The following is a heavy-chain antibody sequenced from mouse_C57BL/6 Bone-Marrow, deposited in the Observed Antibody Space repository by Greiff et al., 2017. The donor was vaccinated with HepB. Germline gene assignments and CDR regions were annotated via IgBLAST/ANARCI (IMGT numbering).Heavy chain of an antibody. CDR3: ARLNDYDRGFDY. J-gene: IGHJ2*01. CDR1: GYTFTSYT. V-gene: IGHV1-4*01. D-gene: IGHD2-4*01. Sequence: VQLQQSGAELARPGASVKMSCKASGYTFTSYTMHWVKQRPGQGLEWIGYINPSSGYTKYNQKFKDKATLTADKSSSTAYMQLSSLTSEDSAVYYCARLNDYDRGFDYWGQGTTLTVSS. CDR2: INPSSGYT.